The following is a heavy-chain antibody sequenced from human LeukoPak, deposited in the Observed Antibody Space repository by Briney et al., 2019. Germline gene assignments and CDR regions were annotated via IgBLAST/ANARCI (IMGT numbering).Heavy chain of an antibody. CDR2: SYYTGST. CDR3: ARERYGGSGYFDY. D-gene: IGHD4-23*01. CDR1: GGSISSYF. V-gene: IGHV4-59*01. Sequence: SETLSLTCTVSGGSISSYFWTWIRQPPGKGLEWIGCSYYTGSTNYNPSLKSRVIISLDTSKNQFSLKLSSVTVADTAVYYCARERYGGSGYFDYWGQGTLVTVSS. J-gene: IGHJ4*02.